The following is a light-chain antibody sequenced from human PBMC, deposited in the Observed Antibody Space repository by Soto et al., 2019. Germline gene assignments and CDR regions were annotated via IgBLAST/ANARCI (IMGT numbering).Light chain of an antibody. Sequence: EIVLTQSPGTLSLSPGESATLSCRASQSVDNNYVAWYQQKPGQAPTLLIHDASYRAAGIPDRFSGSGSGTDVTLTISRLEPEDFAVFHCQQYGNSPYTFGQGTKLEI. CDR2: DAS. V-gene: IGKV3-20*01. CDR3: QQYGNSPYT. J-gene: IGKJ2*01. CDR1: QSVDNNY.